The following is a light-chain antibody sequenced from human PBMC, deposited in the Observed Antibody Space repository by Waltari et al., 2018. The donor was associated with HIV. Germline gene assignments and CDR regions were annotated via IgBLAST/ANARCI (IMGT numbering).Light chain of an antibody. CDR2: DVT. V-gene: IGLV2-8*01. CDR3: ASHAGSKDV. J-gene: IGLJ2*01. Sequence: QSALTQPPSASGSPGQPVTIPCTGTSSDVGAYNYVSWFQQHPGKAPKLIIYDVTKRPSGVPDRFSGSKSGNTASLTVSGLQAEDEADYYCASHAGSKDVFGGGTRLTVL. CDR1: SSDVGAYNY.